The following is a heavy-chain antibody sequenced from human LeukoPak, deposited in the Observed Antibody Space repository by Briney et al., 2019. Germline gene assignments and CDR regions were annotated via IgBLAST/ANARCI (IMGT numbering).Heavy chain of an antibody. CDR1: GFTFSSYA. J-gene: IGHJ6*02. Sequence: TGGSLRLSCAASGFTFSSYAMSWVRQAPGKGLEWVSAISGSGGSTYYADSVKGRFTISRDNSKDTLYLQMNSLRAEDTAVYYCARDNPASSWYPYYYYGMDVWGQGTTVTVSS. CDR3: ARDNPASSWYPYYYYGMDV. D-gene: IGHD6-13*01. V-gene: IGHV3-23*01. CDR2: ISGSGGST.